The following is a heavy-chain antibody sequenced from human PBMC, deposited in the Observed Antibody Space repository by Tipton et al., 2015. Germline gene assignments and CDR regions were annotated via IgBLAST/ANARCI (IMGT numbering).Heavy chain of an antibody. Sequence: GLVKPSGTLSLTCAVSGGSISSTIWWSWVRQPPGKGLEWIGEIYHTGYTNYNPSLKSRVTISVDKSRNQFSLNLTSMTAADTAVYYCAREQWLDAFDIWGRGTMVIVSS. CDR1: GGSISSTIW. CDR3: AREQWLDAFDI. V-gene: IGHV4-4*02. CDR2: IYHTGYT. D-gene: IGHD3-22*01. J-gene: IGHJ3*02.